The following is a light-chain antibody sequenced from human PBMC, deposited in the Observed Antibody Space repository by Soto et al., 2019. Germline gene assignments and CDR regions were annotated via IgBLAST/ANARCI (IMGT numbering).Light chain of an antibody. CDR1: QSVSSN. J-gene: IGKJ1*01. CDR2: GAS. Sequence: EIVMTQSPATLSVSPGERATLSCRASQSVSSNLAWYQHKPGQAPRLLIYGASTRATGIPARFSGSGSGTDFTLTISSLQSQDFAVYYCQQYNKWPRTFGQGTKVDIK. CDR3: QQYNKWPRT. V-gene: IGKV3-15*01.